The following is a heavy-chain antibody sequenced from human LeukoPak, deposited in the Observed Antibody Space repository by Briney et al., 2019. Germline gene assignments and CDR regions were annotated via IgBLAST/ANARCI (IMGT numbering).Heavy chain of an antibody. CDR3: ARGSPRYCSGGSCYSETKYYFDY. D-gene: IGHD2-15*01. CDR1: EFTFSSYW. V-gene: IGHV3-7*03. CDR2: IKQDGSEK. J-gene: IGHJ4*02. Sequence: GGSLRLSCAASEFTFSSYWMSWVRQAPGKGLEWVANIKQDGSEKYYVDSVKGRFTISRDNAKNSLYLQMNSLRAEDTAVYYCARGSPRYCSGGSCYSETKYYFDYWGQGTLVTVSS.